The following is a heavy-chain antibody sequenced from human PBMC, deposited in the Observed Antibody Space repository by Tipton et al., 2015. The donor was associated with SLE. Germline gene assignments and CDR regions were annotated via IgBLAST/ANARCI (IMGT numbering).Heavy chain of an antibody. CDR3: AKAGCSSTSCPFDS. Sequence: SLRLSCAASGFTFSSYAMSWVRQAPGKGLEWVSAISGSGGSTYYADSVKGRFTISRDNSKKSLFLQMDSLRGEDTAVYYCAKAGCSSTSCPFDSWGQGTQVTVSS. D-gene: IGHD2-2*01. J-gene: IGHJ4*02. CDR1: GFTFSSYA. V-gene: IGHV3-23*01. CDR2: ISGSGGST.